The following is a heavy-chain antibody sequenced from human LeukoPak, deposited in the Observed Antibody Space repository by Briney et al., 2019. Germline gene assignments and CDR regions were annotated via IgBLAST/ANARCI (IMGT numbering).Heavy chain of an antibody. CDR2: ISGGGDAT. Sequence: GGSLRLSCAASDFSFITYAMSWVRQAPGKGLEWVSTISGGGDATYYADSVKGRFTISRDNSKNTLYLQMNSLRAEDTAVYYCARASSGWYWDNFDYWGQGTLVTVSS. D-gene: IGHD6-19*01. V-gene: IGHV3-23*01. CDR3: ARASSGWYWDNFDY. CDR1: DFSFITYA. J-gene: IGHJ4*02.